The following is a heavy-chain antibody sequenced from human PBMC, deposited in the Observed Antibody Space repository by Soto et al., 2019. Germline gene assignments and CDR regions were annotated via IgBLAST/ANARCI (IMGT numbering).Heavy chain of an antibody. D-gene: IGHD2-15*01. Sequence: EVQLVESGGGLVQPGGSLRLSCAASGFTFSSYWMHWVRQAPGKGLVWISRINTDGSSTSYVDSVQGRFTISRDNGKNTLFLQMNSLRGEDTAVYYCARRGSGVTRGLHYWGQGTLVTV. J-gene: IGHJ4*02. CDR3: ARRGSGVTRGLHY. CDR1: GFTFSSYW. CDR2: INTDGSST. V-gene: IGHV3-74*01.